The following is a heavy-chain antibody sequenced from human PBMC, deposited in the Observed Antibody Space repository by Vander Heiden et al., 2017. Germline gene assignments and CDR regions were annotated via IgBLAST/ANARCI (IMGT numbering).Heavy chain of an antibody. Sequence: QVQLQESGPGLVTPSETLSLTCTVSGGSVRSGSYYWSWIRQPPGKGLEWIGYIYYSGSTKYNPSLKSRVTISVDTSKNQFSLKLSSVTAADTAVYYCASLYWDYYYYGMDVWGQGTTVTVSS. J-gene: IGHJ6*02. V-gene: IGHV4-61*01. CDR1: GGSVRSGSYY. CDR3: ASLYWDYYYYGMDV. CDR2: IYYSGST. D-gene: IGHD2-8*02.